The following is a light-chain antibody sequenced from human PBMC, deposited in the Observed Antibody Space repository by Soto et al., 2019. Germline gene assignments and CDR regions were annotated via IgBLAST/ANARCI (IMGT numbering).Light chain of an antibody. CDR1: QSVSSSY. CDR2: GVS. CDR3: QQRSNWPPFT. V-gene: IGKV3D-20*02. J-gene: IGKJ5*01. Sequence: EIVLTQSPGTLSLSPGERATLSCRASQSVSSSYLAWYQQKPGQAPRVLIYGVSSRATGIPARFSGSGSGTDFTLTISSLEPEDFAVYYCQQRSNWPPFTFGQGTRLEIK.